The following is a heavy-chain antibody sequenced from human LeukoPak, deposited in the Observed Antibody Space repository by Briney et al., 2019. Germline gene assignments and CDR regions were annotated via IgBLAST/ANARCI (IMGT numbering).Heavy chain of an antibody. D-gene: IGHD6-19*01. CDR3: ARDLGYSSGLN. CDR2: IYSGGST. CDR1: GFTVSSNY. V-gene: IGHV3-53*01. J-gene: IGHJ4*02. Sequence: PGGSLRLSCASSGFTVSSNYMSWVRQAPGKGLEWVSVIYSGGSTYYTDSVKGRFTISRDNSKNTLYLQMNSLRAEDTAVYYCARDLGYSSGLNWGQGTLVTVSS.